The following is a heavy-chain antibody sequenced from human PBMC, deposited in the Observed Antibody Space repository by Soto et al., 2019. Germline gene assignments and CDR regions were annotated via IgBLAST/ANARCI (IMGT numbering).Heavy chain of an antibody. CDR1: GGSITRGDNY. CDR2: IYDSGST. CDR3: ARGGGFDS. V-gene: IGHV4-30-4*01. Sequence: QVQLQESGPRLVRSSETLSLTCTVSGGSITRGDNYLSWIRQPPGKGLEWIGHIYDSGSTYYNPSLRSRVSISRDTSKNQFSLNLNSMTAADTAVYYCARGGGFDSWGQGVLVTVSS. D-gene: IGHD5-12*01. J-gene: IGHJ4*02.